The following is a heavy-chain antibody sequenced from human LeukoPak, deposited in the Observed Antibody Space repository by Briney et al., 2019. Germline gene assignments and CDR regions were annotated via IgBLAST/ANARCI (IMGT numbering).Heavy chain of an antibody. CDR3: ARAYSGSSGVFEF. V-gene: IGHV4-39*07. CDR1: GGSISSSSYY. CDR2: IYHSGST. D-gene: IGHD2-15*01. Sequence: PSETLPLTCTVSGGSISSSSYYWGWIRQPPGKGLEWIGSIYHSGSTYYNPSLKSRGTISLDMSRNQFSLRLTSVTATDTAVYYCARAYSGSSGVFEFWGQGTLVTVSS. J-gene: IGHJ4*02.